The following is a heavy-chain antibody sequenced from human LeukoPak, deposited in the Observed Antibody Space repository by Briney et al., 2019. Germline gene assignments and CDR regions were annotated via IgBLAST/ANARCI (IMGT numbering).Heavy chain of an antibody. J-gene: IGHJ4*02. V-gene: IGHV4-39*01. CDR2: IYFSGGT. CDR3: ARQTGSGLFSLP. D-gene: IGHD3-10*01. CDR1: GDSISSSNCY. Sequence: SETLSLTCTVSGDSISSSNCYWGWIRQPPGKGLEWIVSIYFSGGTYYNASLKSRVTISVYTSKNQFSLKLSSVTAADTAVYYCARQTGSGLFSLPGGQGTLVTVSS.